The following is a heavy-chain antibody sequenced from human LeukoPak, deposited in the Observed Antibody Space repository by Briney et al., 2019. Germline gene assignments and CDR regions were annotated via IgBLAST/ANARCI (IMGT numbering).Heavy chain of an antibody. V-gene: IGHV3-30-3*01. CDR3: ARGQVGPFGDYGLVDY. Sequence: GGSLRLSCAASGLTFSAYAMHWVRQAPGKGLEWVAVISYDGSNKYYADSVKGRFTIFRDNSKNTVHLQMTGLKSEDTAAYYCARGQVGPFGDYGLVDYWGQGTPVIVSS. CDR2: ISYDGSNK. D-gene: IGHD4-17*01. CDR1: GLTFSAYA. J-gene: IGHJ4*02.